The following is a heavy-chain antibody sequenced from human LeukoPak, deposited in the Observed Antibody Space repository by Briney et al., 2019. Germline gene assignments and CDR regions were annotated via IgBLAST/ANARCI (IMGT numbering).Heavy chain of an antibody. V-gene: IGHV4-59*01. CDR1: GGSISSYY. J-gene: IGHJ4*02. CDR2: ISYSGRT. D-gene: IGHD1-26*01. Sequence: SETLSPTCTVSGGSISSYYWNWIRQPPGKGLEWIGFISYSGRTDYNPSLDGRVTMSVDTSKNQFSLKVRSVTAADTAVYYCARSDGSYSDYWGQGTLVTVSS. CDR3: ARSDGSYSDY.